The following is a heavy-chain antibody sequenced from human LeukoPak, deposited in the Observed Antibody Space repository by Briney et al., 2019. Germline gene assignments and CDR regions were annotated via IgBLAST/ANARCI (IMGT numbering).Heavy chain of an antibody. CDR2: ISGSGGST. Sequence: GASLRLSCAASGFTFSSYAMSWVRQAPGKGLEWVSAISGSGGSTYYADSVKGRFTISRDNSKNTLYLQMNSLRAEDTAVYYCAKGGRSGYYFPFDYWGQGTLVTVSS. D-gene: IGHD3-22*01. V-gene: IGHV3-23*01. CDR1: GFTFSSYA. J-gene: IGHJ4*02. CDR3: AKGGRSGYYFPFDY.